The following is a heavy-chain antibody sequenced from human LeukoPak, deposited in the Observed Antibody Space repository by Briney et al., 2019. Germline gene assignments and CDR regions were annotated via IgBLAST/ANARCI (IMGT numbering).Heavy chain of an antibody. V-gene: IGHV4-59*12. J-gene: IGHJ4*02. Sequence: SETLSLTCTVSGGSISSYYWSWIRQPPGKGLEWIGYIYYSGSTNYNPSLKSRVTISVDTSKNQFSLKLSSVTAADTAVYYCARGRRRVIAPYYFDYWGQGTLVTVSS. CDR1: GGSISSYY. CDR2: IYYSGST. D-gene: IGHD3-16*02. CDR3: ARGRRRVIAPYYFDY.